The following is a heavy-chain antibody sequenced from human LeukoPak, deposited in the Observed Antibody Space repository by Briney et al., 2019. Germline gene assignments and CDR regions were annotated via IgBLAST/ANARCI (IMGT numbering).Heavy chain of an antibody. D-gene: IGHD3-22*01. J-gene: IGHJ4*02. V-gene: IGHV4-30-4*01. CDR2: IYYSGST. CDR1: GGSISSGDYY. CDR3: ARGQWGSSGYDPLYY. Sequence: SETLSLTCTVSGGSISSGDYYWSWIRQPPGKGLEWIGYIYYSGSTYYNPSLKSRVTISVDTSKNQFSLKLSSVTAADTAVYYCARGQWGSSGYDPLYYWGQGTLVTVSS.